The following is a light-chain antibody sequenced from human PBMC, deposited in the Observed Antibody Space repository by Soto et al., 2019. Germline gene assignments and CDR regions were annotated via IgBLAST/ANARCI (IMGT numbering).Light chain of an antibody. Sequence: QSVLTQPPSASGTPGQGVTISCSGSSANIGSNTVNWYQQLPGTAPKLLIYSFSQRPSGVPDRFSGSKSGTSASLAISGLQSEDEADYYCAAWDDSLNGYVXGTGTKVPS. J-gene: IGLJ1*01. CDR2: SFS. CDR1: SANIGSNT. V-gene: IGLV1-44*01. CDR3: AAWDDSLNGYV.